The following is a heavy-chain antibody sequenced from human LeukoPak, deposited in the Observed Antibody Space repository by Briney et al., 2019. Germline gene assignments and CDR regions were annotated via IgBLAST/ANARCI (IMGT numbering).Heavy chain of an antibody. Sequence: GGSLRLSCAATGFTFTGSWMSWVRQAPGKGLEWVAKIKQDGSEKYYVDSVEGRFTISRDNAKNSLYLQMNSLRAEDTAVYYCARDVSGWSYYFDCWGQGTLVTVSS. CDR1: GFTFTGSW. CDR3: ARDVSGWSYYFDC. D-gene: IGHD6-19*01. V-gene: IGHV3-7*01. J-gene: IGHJ4*02. CDR2: IKQDGSEK.